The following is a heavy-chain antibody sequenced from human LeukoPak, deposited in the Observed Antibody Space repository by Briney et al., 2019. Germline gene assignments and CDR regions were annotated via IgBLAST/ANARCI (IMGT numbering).Heavy chain of an antibody. V-gene: IGHV3-74*01. CDR2: INSDGRST. CDR3: ARNSNGMCN. Sequence: PGGSLRLSCVASGFTFTNYGMMWVRQAPGKGLVWVSYINSDGRSTTYADSVKGRFTISRDNAKNTLYLQMSSLRAEDTAMYYCARNSNGMCNWGQGTLVIVSS. CDR1: GFTFTNYG. J-gene: IGHJ4*02. D-gene: IGHD2-8*01.